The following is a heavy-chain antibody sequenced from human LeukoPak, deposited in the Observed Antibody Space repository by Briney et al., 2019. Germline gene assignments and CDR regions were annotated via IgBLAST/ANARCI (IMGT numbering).Heavy chain of an antibody. CDR1: GFTFSSYA. D-gene: IGHD1-26*01. CDR3: ANGWNSGSYQNAYYFDY. J-gene: IGHJ4*02. CDR2: ISGSGGST. V-gene: IGHV3-23*01. Sequence: PGGSLRLSCAASGFTFSSYAMSWVRQAPGKGLEWVSAISGSGGSTYYADSVKGRFTISRDNSKNTLYLQMNSLRAEDTAVYYCANGWNSGSYQNAYYFDYWGQGTLVTVSS.